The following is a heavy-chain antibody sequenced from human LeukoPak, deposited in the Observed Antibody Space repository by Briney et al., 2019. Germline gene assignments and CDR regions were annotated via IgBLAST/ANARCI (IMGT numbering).Heavy chain of an antibody. CDR3: ASGGQIWIS. CDR1: GFTFSSYW. V-gene: IGHV3-7*01. Sequence: GGSLRLSCAVSGFTFSSYWMSWVRQAPGKGLEWVANIKQDGSEKNYVGSVKGRFTISRDNAKNSLYLQMNSLRAEDTAVYYCASGGQIWISWGQGTLVTVSS. CDR2: IKQDGSEK. J-gene: IGHJ5*02. D-gene: IGHD5-18*01.